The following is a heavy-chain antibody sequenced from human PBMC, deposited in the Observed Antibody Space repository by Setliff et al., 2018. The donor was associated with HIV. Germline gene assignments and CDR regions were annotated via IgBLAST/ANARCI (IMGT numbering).Heavy chain of an antibody. J-gene: IGHJ6*04. CDR1: GHTFTNYD. D-gene: IGHD1-7*01. Sequence: ASVKVSCKPPGHTFTNYDIHWVRQAPGQGLEWMGRINPKSGGTNYVQKFQGRVTMTRDTSINTAYLELSRLRSDDTAVYYCAKDRTGTGTTLHVWGKGTTVTVSS. CDR3: AKDRTGTGTTLHV. CDR2: INPKSGGT. V-gene: IGHV1-2*06.